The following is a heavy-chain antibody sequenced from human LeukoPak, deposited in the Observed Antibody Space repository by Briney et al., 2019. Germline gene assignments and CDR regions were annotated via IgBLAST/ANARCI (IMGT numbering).Heavy chain of an antibody. CDR3: ARGLIVATITYYFDY. Sequence: SETLSLTCAVYGGSFSGYYWSWIRQPPGKGLEWIGEINRSGSTNYNPSLKSRVTISVDTSKNQFSLKLSSVTAADTAVYYCARGLIVATITYYFDYWGQGTLVTVSS. CDR2: INRSGST. D-gene: IGHD5-12*01. CDR1: GGSFSGYY. V-gene: IGHV4-34*01. J-gene: IGHJ4*02.